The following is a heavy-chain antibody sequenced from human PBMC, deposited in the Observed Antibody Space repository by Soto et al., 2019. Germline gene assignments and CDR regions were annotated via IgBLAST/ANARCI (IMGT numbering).Heavy chain of an antibody. J-gene: IGHJ3*02. Sequence: SQTLSLTCTVSGGSISSYYWSWIRQPPGKRLEWIGYIYYSGITNYNPSLKSRVTISVATSKNQFSLKLSSVTAADTAVYYCARDQVSQDRMSGAVAGAFDIWGKGTMVTVS. CDR3: ARDQVSQDRMSGAVAGAFDI. CDR2: IYYSGIT. V-gene: IGHV4-59*01. D-gene: IGHD6-19*01. CDR1: GGSISSYY.